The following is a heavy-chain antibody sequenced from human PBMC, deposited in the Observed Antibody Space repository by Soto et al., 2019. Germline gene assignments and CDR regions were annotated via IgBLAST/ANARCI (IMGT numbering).Heavy chain of an antibody. CDR1: GGTFSSYA. Sequence: GASVKVSCKASGGTFSSYAISWVRQAPGQGLEWMGGLIPIFGTANYAQKFHGRVAITADESTSTAYMELSSLRSEDTAVYYCASLYNWNRDYWGQGTLVTVSS. CDR2: LIPIFGTA. J-gene: IGHJ4*02. V-gene: IGHV1-69*13. CDR3: ASLYNWNRDY. D-gene: IGHD1-1*01.